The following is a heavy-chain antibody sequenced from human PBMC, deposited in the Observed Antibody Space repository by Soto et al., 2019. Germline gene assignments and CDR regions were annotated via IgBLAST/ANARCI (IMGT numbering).Heavy chain of an antibody. V-gene: IGHV1-18*01. J-gene: IGHJ4*02. D-gene: IGHD4-4*01. Sequence: ASVKVSCKASGYTFTSYGISWVRQAPGQGLEWMGWISAYNGNTNYAQKLQGRVTMTTDTSTSTAYMELRSLRSDDTAVYYCARRTGHSRNDYSNYYFDYWGQGTLVTVSS. CDR2: ISAYNGNT. CDR1: GYTFTSYG. CDR3: ARRTGHSRNDYSNYYFDY.